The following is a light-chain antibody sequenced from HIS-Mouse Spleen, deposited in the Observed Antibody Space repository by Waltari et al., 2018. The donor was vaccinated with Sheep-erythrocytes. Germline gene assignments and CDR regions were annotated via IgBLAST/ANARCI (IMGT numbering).Light chain of an antibody. CDR1: QSVSSN. Sequence: VMTQSPATLSVSPGERATLSCRASQSVSSNLAWYQQKPGQAPRLLIYGASTRATGIPARFSGSGSGTEFTLTISSMQSEDFAVYYCQQYNNWPLTFGQGTKVEIK. CDR3: QQYNNWPLT. J-gene: IGKJ1*01. CDR2: GAS. V-gene: IGKV3-15*01.